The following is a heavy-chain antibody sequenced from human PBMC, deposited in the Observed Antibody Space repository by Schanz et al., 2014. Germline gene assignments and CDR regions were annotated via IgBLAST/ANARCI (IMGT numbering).Heavy chain of an antibody. Sequence: EVQLVESGGGMVQPGGSLRLSCAASGFTFSDHYMDWVRQAPGEGLEWVGRITNKPNNYNTEYAASVKGRFTISRDDSRSSLYLQMSRQKTEDTAVYYCVRLDVHDSWGQGALVTVSA. CDR2: ITNKPNNYNT. V-gene: IGHV3-72*01. D-gene: IGHD3-16*01. CDR1: GFTFSDHY. J-gene: IGHJ5*01. CDR3: VRLDVHDS.